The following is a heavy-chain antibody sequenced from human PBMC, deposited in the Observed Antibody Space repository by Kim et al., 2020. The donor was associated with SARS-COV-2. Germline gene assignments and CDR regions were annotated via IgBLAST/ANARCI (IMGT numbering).Heavy chain of an antibody. CDR3: AKNLRYFDCLALGFTDYYYYGMDV. V-gene: IGHV3-33*06. J-gene: IGHJ6*02. D-gene: IGHD3-9*01. CDR2: IWYDGSNK. Sequence: GGSLRLSCAASGFTFSSYGMHWVRQAPGKGLEWVAVIWYDGSNKYYADSVKGRFTISRDNSKNTLYLQMNSLRAEDTAVYYCAKNLRYFDCLALGFTDYYYYGMDVWGQGTTVTVSS. CDR1: GFTFSSYG.